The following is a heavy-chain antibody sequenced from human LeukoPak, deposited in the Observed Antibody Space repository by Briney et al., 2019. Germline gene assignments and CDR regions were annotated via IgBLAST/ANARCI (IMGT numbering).Heavy chain of an antibody. CDR2: INGGGRST. Sequence: GGSLRLSCAASGFTFSSSSMSWVRQTPGKGLEWVSAINGGGRSTYYAGSVKGRFAISRDNSKNTLYLQMNSLRAEDTAVYYCVKPPMVRGVDYFDYWGQGTLVTVSS. D-gene: IGHD3-10*01. CDR3: VKPPMVRGVDYFDY. V-gene: IGHV3-23*01. J-gene: IGHJ4*02. CDR1: GFTFSSSS.